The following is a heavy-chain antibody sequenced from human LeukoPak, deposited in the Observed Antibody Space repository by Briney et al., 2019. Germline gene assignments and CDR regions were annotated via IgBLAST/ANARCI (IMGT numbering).Heavy chain of an antibody. D-gene: IGHD6-13*01. V-gene: IGHV3-53*01. Sequence: GGSLRLSCTVSGFTVSSNSMSWVRQAPGKGLEWVSFIYSDNTHYSDSVKGRFTISRDNSKNTLYLQMNSLRAEDTAVYYCARAGIAANWFDPWGQGTLVTVSS. J-gene: IGHJ5*02. CDR1: GFTVSSNS. CDR3: ARAGIAANWFDP. CDR2: IYSDNT.